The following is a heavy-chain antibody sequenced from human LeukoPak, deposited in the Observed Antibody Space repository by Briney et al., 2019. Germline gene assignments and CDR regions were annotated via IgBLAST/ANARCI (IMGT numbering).Heavy chain of an antibody. Sequence: PGGSLRLSCAASGFTFSSYAMSWVRQAPGKGLEWVSAISGSGGSTYYAHSVKGRFTISRDNSKNTLYLQMNSLRAEDTAVYYCARVPGPHIVVVVAASPDAFDIWGQGTMVTVSS. V-gene: IGHV3-23*01. CDR1: GFTFSSYA. D-gene: IGHD2-15*01. CDR3: ARVPGPHIVVVVAASPDAFDI. J-gene: IGHJ3*02. CDR2: ISGSGGST.